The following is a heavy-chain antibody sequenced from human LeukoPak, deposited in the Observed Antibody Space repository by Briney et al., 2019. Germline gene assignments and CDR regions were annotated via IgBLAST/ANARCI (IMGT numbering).Heavy chain of an antibody. J-gene: IGHJ5*02. Sequence: SETLSLTCSVSGDSFSVYYWSWIRQPPEKGLEWIAYITHGGDSSYNWSLKSRVTISIDTRKKQVSLKVNSVTAADTAVYYCVRQSHGSSVTAWGQGTLVTVSS. CDR2: ITHGGDS. D-gene: IGHD6-13*01. V-gene: IGHV4-59*08. CDR3: VRQSHGSSVTA. CDR1: GDSFSVYY.